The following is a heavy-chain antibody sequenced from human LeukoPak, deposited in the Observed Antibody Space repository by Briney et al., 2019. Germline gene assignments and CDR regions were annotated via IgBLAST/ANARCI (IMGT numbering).Heavy chain of an antibody. Sequence: ASVKVSCKASGYTFTSYDINWVRQATGQGLEWMGWMNPNSGNTGYAQKFQGRVTITRNTSISTAYMELSSLRSEDTAVYYCAKGTHYYDSSGYYSNYYMDAWGKGTTVTVSS. J-gene: IGHJ6*03. CDR3: AKGTHYYDSSGYYSNYYMDA. D-gene: IGHD3-22*01. V-gene: IGHV1-8*03. CDR1: GYTFTSYD. CDR2: MNPNSGNT.